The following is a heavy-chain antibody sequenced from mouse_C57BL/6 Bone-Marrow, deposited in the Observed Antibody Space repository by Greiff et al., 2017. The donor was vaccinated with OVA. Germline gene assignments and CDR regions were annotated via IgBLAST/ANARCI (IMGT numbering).Heavy chain of an antibody. CDR2: INPRNGGT. CDR1: GYTFTSYW. Sequence: VQLQQSGTELVKPGASVKLSCKASGYTFTSYWMNWVKQRPGQGLEWIGHINPRNGGTNYNEKFKSKATLTVDKSSSTAYMQLSSLTSEDSAVYDCESRGDYDSGGEFAYWGQGTLVTV. V-gene: IGHV1-53*01. D-gene: IGHD1-1*01. CDR3: ESRGDYDSGGEFAY. J-gene: IGHJ3*01.